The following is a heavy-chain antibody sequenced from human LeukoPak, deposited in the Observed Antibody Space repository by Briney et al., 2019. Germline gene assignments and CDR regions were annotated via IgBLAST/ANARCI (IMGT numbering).Heavy chain of an antibody. Sequence: PGGSLRLSCAASGFTFSSYWMHWVRQAPGRGLGWVARINSDGSSTSYADSVKGRFTISRDNAKNTLYLQMNSLRAEDTAVYYCATELFNYYDSSGPLEVYWGQGSLVTLSS. CDR1: GFTFSSYW. CDR3: ATELFNYYDSSGPLEVY. D-gene: IGHD3-22*01. CDR2: INSDGSST. V-gene: IGHV3-74*01. J-gene: IGHJ4*02.